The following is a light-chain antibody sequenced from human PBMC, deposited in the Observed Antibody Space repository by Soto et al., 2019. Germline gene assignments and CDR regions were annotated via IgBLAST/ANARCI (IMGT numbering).Light chain of an antibody. J-gene: IGLJ2*01. Sequence: QSVLTQPPSVSAAPGQMVTISCSGSSSNIGNNYVSWYQQLPGTAPKLLIYDNNQRPSGIPDRFSGSKSGTSATLGITGLQTGDEANYYCGTWDSSLSAVVFGGGTQLTVL. CDR1: SSNIGNNY. CDR3: GTWDSSLSAVV. CDR2: DNN. V-gene: IGLV1-51*01.